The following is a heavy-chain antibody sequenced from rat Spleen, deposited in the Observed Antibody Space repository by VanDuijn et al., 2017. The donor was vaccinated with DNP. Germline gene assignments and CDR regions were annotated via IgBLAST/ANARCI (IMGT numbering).Heavy chain of an antibody. CDR2: IIYDGSSV. J-gene: IGHJ1*01. V-gene: IGHV5-17*01. CDR3: ARHVKASHYWYFDF. Sequence: EVQLVESGGGLVQPGRSLKLSCAASGFTFRNYGMAWVRQAPKKGLEWVATIIYDGSSVYYRDSVKGRFTVSRDNAKGTLYLQMDSLRSEDSATYYCARHVKASHYWYFDFWGPGTMVTVSS. CDR1: GFTFRNYG.